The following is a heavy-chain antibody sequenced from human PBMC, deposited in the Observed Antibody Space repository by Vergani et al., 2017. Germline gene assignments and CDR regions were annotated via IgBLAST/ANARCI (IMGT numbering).Heavy chain of an antibody. CDR1: GFTFSSYA. CDR3: ARGGLWSPGSLFDY. CDR2: ISSNGGST. Sequence: EVQLVESGGGLVQPGGSLRLSCAASGFTFSSYAMHWVRQAPGKGLEYVSAISSNGGSTYYANSVKGRFTISRDNSKNTLYLQMGSLRAEDMAVYYCARGGLWSPGSLFDYWGQGTLVTVSS. J-gene: IGHJ4*02. D-gene: IGHD5-18*01. V-gene: IGHV3-64*01.